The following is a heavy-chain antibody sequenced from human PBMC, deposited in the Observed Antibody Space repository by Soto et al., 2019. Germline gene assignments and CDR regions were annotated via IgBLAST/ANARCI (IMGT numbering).Heavy chain of an antibody. CDR3: ARALLLGSPHAFDI. Sequence: PXGSLRLSCAASGFTFSSYSMNWVRQAPGKGLEWVSSISSSSSYIYYADSVKGRFTISRDNAKNSLYLQMNSLRAEDTAVYYCARALLLGSPHAFDIWGQGTMVTVSS. CDR1: GFTFSSYS. CDR2: ISSSSSYI. J-gene: IGHJ3*02. D-gene: IGHD3-22*01. V-gene: IGHV3-21*01.